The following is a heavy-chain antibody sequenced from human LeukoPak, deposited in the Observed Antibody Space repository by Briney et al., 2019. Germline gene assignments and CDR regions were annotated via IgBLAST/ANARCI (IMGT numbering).Heavy chain of an antibody. J-gene: IGHJ6*02. V-gene: IGHV3-30-3*01. D-gene: IGHD6-13*01. CDR2: ISADGSNK. Sequence: PGGSLRLSCAASGFTFSSYAMHWVRQAPGKGLERVAVISADGSNKYYADSVKGRFTISRDNSKNTLYLQMNSLRDEDTAVYYCAKDSSTTNYYFGMDVWGQGTTVTVSS. CDR1: GFTFSSYA. CDR3: AKDSSTTNYYFGMDV.